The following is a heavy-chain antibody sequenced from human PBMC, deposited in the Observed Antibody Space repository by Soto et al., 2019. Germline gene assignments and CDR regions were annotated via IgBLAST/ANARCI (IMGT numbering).Heavy chain of an antibody. CDR3: ARGRLDTAMDY. J-gene: IGHJ4*02. CDR1: GGSISSGDYY. CDR2: IYYSGST. Sequence: SETLSLTCTVPGGSISSGDYYWSWIRQPPGKGLEWIGYIYYSGSTYYNPSLKSRVTISVDTSKNQFSLKLSSVTAADTAVYYCARGRLDTAMDYWGQGTLVTVSS. D-gene: IGHD5-18*01. V-gene: IGHV4-30-4*01.